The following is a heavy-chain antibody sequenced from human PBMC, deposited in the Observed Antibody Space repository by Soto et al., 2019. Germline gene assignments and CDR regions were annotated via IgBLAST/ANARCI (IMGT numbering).Heavy chain of an antibody. CDR1: GLTFSGHW. Sequence: GSLRLSCAASGLTFSGHWMTWVRQTPGEGLQWVAAIKPDGSETFYVDSVKGRFTISRDNARNSLFLQMDSLRAEDTAVYYCTSRPSGMTYHAVFDFWGQGTLVTVPS. D-gene: IGHD2-21*02. CDR3: TSRPSGMTYHAVFDF. CDR2: IKPDGSET. V-gene: IGHV3-7*03. J-gene: IGHJ4*02.